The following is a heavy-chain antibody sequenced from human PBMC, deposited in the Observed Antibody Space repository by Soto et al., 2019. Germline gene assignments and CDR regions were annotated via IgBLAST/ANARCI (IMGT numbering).Heavy chain of an antibody. CDR2: VSADNGNT. CDR3: ARRGLDY. CDR1: GYTFSNYG. Sequence: QVQLVQSGAEVKKPGASVKVSCKASGYTFSNYGISWVRQAPGQGLEWMGWVSADNGNTNYAQRFQGRVTMTTDTSTRTANMELRSLRSDDTAVYYCARRGLDYWGQGTLVTVSS. V-gene: IGHV1-18*01. J-gene: IGHJ4*02.